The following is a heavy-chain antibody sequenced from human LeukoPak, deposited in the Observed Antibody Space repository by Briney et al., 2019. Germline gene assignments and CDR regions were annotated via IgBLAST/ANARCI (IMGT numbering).Heavy chain of an antibody. CDR1: GYTFTSYG. Sequence: ASVKVSCKASGYTFTSYGISWVRQAPGQGLEWMGWISAYNGNTNYAQKLQGRVTMTTDTSTSTAYMELRSLRSDDTAVYYCARGMTTVVTPAHFDYWGQGTLVTVSS. D-gene: IGHD4-23*01. V-gene: IGHV1-18*01. J-gene: IGHJ4*02. CDR2: ISAYNGNT. CDR3: ARGMTTVVTPAHFDY.